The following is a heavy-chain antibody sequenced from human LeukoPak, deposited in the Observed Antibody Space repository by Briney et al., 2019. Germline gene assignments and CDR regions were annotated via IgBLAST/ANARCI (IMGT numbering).Heavy chain of an antibody. Sequence: SETLSLTCTVSGDSVSSETYDSGWIRQPPGKGLEWIGYMYYNRNTNYNAALKSRVTISVDTSKNQFSLKVTSVSAADTAVYYCARYFDWRWAFDIWGTATKVTVS. CDR1: GDSVSSETYD. CDR2: MYYNRNT. J-gene: IGHJ3*02. V-gene: IGHV4-61*01. D-gene: IGHD3-9*01. CDR3: ARYFDWRWAFDI.